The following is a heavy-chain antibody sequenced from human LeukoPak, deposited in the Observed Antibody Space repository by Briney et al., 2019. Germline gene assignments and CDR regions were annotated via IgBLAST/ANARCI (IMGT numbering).Heavy chain of an antibody. Sequence: GASVKVSCKASGGTFSSYAISWVRQAPGQGLEWMGWINPNSGGTNYAQKFQGRVTMTRDTSISTAYMELSRLRSDDTAVYYCASLSELVTDFDYWGQGTLVTVSS. D-gene: IGHD6-6*01. V-gene: IGHV1-2*02. CDR1: GGTFSSYA. CDR2: INPNSGGT. J-gene: IGHJ4*02. CDR3: ASLSELVTDFDY.